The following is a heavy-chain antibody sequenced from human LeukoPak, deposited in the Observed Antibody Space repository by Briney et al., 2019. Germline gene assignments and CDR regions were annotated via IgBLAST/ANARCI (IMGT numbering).Heavy chain of an antibody. V-gene: IGHV3-9*01. CDR2: ISWNSGSI. D-gene: IGHD6-13*01. J-gene: IGHJ6*02. CDR1: GFTFDDYA. CDR3: AKGWMYSSSWSDYYGMDV. Sequence: PGRSLRLSCAASGFTFDDYAMHWVRQAPGKGLEWVSGISWNSGSIGYADSVKGRFTISRDNAKNSLYLQMNSLRAEDTALYYCAKGWMYSSSWSDYYGMDVWGQGTTVTVSS.